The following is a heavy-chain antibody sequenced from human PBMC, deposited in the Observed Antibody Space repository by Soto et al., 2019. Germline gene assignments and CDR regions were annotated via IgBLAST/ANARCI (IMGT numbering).Heavy chain of an antibody. CDR2: ISSSGNAI. Sequence: GGSLRLSCAASGLTFGDSYMSGIRQVPGKGLEWVSYISSSGNAIYSVDSVKGRFTISRDNAKNSLYLQMNSLRAEDTAIYYCARGYSSRWSYNWFDPWGQGTLVTVSS. CDR3: ARGYSSRWSYNWFDP. CDR1: GLTFGDSY. J-gene: IGHJ5*02. V-gene: IGHV3-11*01. D-gene: IGHD6-13*01.